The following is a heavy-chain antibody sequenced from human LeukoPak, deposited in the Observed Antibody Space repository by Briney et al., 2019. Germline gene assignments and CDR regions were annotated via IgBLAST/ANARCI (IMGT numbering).Heavy chain of an antibody. J-gene: IGHJ4*02. Sequence: PGGSLRLSCAASGFTFSDYYWSWIRQPPGKGLEWIGEINHSGSTNYNPSLKSRVTISVDTSKNQFSLKLSSVTAADTAVYYCARGGSIGAVAGGSRYFDYWGQGTLVTVSS. CDR2: INHSGST. D-gene: IGHD6-19*01. CDR1: GFTFSDYY. CDR3: ARGGSIGAVAGGSRYFDY. V-gene: IGHV4-34*01.